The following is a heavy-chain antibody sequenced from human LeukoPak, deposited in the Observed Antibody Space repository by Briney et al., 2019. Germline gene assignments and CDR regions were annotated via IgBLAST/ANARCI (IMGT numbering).Heavy chain of an antibody. J-gene: IGHJ4*02. V-gene: IGHV3-7*02. CDR2: IKQGGSEK. D-gene: IGHD2-15*01. CDR1: GFTFSTYW. Sequence: PGGSLRLSCAASGFTFSTYWMTWVRRAPGKGLEWVANIKQGGSEKYYVDSVKGRFTISRDNAKNSLYLQMISLRAEDTAVYYCARALRGFYFNYWGQGTLVTVSS. CDR3: ARALRGFYFNY.